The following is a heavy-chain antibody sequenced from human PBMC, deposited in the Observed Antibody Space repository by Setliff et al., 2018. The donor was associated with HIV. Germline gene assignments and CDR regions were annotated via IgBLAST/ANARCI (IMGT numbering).Heavy chain of an antibody. D-gene: IGHD6-19*01. CDR1: GDSVNSGHYY. J-gene: IGHJ4*02. CDR2: IHPSGVA. V-gene: IGHV4-61*09. CDR3: ARGLDQEKSAY. Sequence: KTSETLSLTCNVSGDSVNSGHYYWSWIRQPAGKGLEWVGHIHPSGVADANPSLRRRVTIAVDAAKNQFSLTLTSVSATDTAVYYCARGLDQEKSAYWGLGTLVTVSS.